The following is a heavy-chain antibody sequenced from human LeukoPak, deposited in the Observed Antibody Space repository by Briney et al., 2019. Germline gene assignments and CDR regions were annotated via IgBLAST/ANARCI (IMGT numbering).Heavy chain of an antibody. CDR3: ARDSPPYDFWSGYRSYYFDY. V-gene: IGHV3-20*04. D-gene: IGHD3-3*01. J-gene: IGHJ4*02. CDR1: GFTFDDYG. Sequence: GGSLRLSCAASGFTFDDYGMSWVRQAPGKGLEWVSGINWNGGSTGYADSVKGRFTISRDNAKNSLYLQMNSLRAEDTALYYCARDSPPYDFWSGYRSYYFDYWGQGTLVTVSS. CDR2: INWNGGST.